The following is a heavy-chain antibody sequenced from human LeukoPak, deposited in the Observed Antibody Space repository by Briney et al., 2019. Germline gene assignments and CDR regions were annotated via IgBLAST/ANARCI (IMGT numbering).Heavy chain of an antibody. J-gene: IGHJ6*03. V-gene: IGHV3-21*05. CDR3: ARDPYNGNYGDSYYYYMDV. Sequence: GGSLRLSCAASGFTFSSHRMNWVRQAPGKGLEWVADISGSSDDIHYADSVKGRFTISRDNAKNSLYLQMNSLRAEDTAIYYCARDPYNGNYGDSYYYYMDVWGKGTTVTISS. CDR1: GFTFSSHR. D-gene: IGHD1-26*01. CDR2: ISGSSDDI.